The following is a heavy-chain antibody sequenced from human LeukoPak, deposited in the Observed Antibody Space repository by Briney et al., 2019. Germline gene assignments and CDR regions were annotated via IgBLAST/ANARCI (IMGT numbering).Heavy chain of an antibody. J-gene: IGHJ4*02. CDR2: INPNSGGT. D-gene: IGHD3-10*01. Sequence: ASVKVSCKASGYTFTGYYMHWVRQAPGQGLEWMGWINPNSGGTNYAQKFQGGVTMTRDTSISAAYMELSRLRSDDTAVYYCARASYYGAYNFDYWGQGTLVTVSS. CDR1: GYTFTGYY. V-gene: IGHV1-2*02. CDR3: ARASYYGAYNFDY.